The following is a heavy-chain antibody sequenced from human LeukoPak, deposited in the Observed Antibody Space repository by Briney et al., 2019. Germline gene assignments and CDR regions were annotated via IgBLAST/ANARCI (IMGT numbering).Heavy chain of an antibody. J-gene: IGHJ4*02. CDR3: ARDGKTTGSFDY. D-gene: IGHD1-1*01. Sequence: GGSLRLSWAASGFTFSSYARSWFRQAPGKGLEWVSAISGSGGSTFYADSVKGRFTISRDNAKNSLYLQMDSLRAEDTAVYYCARDGKTTGSFDYWGQGTLVTVSS. CDR2: ISGSGGST. V-gene: IGHV3-23*01. CDR1: GFTFSSYA.